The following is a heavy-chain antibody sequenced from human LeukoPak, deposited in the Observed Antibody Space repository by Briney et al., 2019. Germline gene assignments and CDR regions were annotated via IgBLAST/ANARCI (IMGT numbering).Heavy chain of an antibody. J-gene: IGHJ4*02. Sequence: GGSLRLSCAASGFTFSSYAMHWVRQAPGKGLEWVAVISYDGSNKYYADSVKGRFTISRDNSKNTLHLQMNSLRAEDTAVYYCATFDYWGQGTLVTVSS. CDR3: ATFDY. CDR2: ISYDGSNK. V-gene: IGHV3-30-3*01. CDR1: GFTFSSYA.